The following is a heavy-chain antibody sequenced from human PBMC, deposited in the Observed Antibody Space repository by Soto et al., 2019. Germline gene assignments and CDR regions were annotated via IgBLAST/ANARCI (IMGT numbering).Heavy chain of an antibody. CDR2: IIPIHGIA. D-gene: IGHD2-2*01. CDR1: GGTFSSYT. J-gene: IGHJ6*02. Sequence: QVQLVQSGAEVKKPGSSVKVSCKASGGTFSSYTISWVRQAPGQGVEWMGRIIPIHGIANYAQKFQGRVTITADKSTSTAYMELSSLRSEDTAVYYCARVYQLPHLYYGMDVWGQGTTVTVSS. V-gene: IGHV1-69*02. CDR3: ARVYQLPHLYYGMDV.